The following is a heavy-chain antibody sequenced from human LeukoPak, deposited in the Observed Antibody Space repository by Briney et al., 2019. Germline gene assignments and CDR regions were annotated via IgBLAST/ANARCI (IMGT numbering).Heavy chain of an antibody. J-gene: IGHJ4*02. CDR1: GGSISSYY. V-gene: IGHV4-59*01. CDR3: ARLGQWLAVDY. Sequence: SETLSLTCTASGGSISSYYWSWIRQPPGKGLEWIGYIYYSGSTNYNPSLKSRVTISVDTSKNQFSLKLSSVIAADTAVYYCARLGQWLAVDYWGQGTLVTVSS. D-gene: IGHD6-19*01. CDR2: IYYSGST.